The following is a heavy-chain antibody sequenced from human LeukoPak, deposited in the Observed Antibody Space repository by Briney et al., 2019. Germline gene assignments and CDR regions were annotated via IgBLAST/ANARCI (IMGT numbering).Heavy chain of an antibody. D-gene: IGHD6-13*01. CDR3: ARLGAIAAAGTGEDYYYYYGMDV. CDR2: INHSGST. V-gene: IGHV4-34*01. CDR1: GGSFSGYY. J-gene: IGHJ6*02. Sequence: KPSETLSLTCAVYGGSFSGYYWSWIRQPPGKGLEWIGEINHSGSTNYNPSPKSRVTISVDTSKNQFSLKLSSVTAADTAVYYCARLGAIAAAGTGEDYYYYYGMDVWGQGTTFTVSS.